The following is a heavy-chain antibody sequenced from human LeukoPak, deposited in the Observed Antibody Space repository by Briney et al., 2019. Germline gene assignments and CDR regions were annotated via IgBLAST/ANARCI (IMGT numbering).Heavy chain of an antibody. D-gene: IGHD3-22*01. CDR1: GFTFSSYS. Sequence: GGSLRLSCAASGFTFSSYSMNWVRQAPGQGLEWVSYISSSGSTIYYADSVKGRFTISRDNAKNSLYLQMNSLRAEDTAVYYCARVNYYYYYGMDVWGQGTTVTVSS. CDR3: ARVNYYYYYGMDV. J-gene: IGHJ6*02. CDR2: ISSSGSTI. V-gene: IGHV3-48*04.